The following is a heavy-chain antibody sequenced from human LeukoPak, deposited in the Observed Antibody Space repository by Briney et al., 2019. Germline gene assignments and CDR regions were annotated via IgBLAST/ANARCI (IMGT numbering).Heavy chain of an antibody. V-gene: IGHV4-4*02. J-gene: IGHJ4*02. CDR3: AREGGPYRPLDY. CDR2: VNLQGST. CDR1: GGSITNTNY. Sequence: SETLSLTCGVSGGSITNTNYWTWVRQPPGKGLEWIGEVNLQGSTNYNPSLMGRVAISVDTSENHISLQLTSVTAADTAVYYCAREGGPYRPLDYSGQGTLVTVTS.